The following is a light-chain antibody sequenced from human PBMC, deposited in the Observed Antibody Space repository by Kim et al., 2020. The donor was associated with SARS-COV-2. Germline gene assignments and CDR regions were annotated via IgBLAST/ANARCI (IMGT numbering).Light chain of an antibody. CDR2: GAS. J-gene: IGKJ2*03. Sequence: LAPGARATLSCRASQSVSSSYLAWYQQKPGQAPRLLIYGASSRATGIPDRFSGSGSGTDFTLTISRLEPEDFAVYYCQQYGSSYSFGQGTKLEIK. V-gene: IGKV3-20*01. CDR1: QSVSSSY. CDR3: QQYGSSYS.